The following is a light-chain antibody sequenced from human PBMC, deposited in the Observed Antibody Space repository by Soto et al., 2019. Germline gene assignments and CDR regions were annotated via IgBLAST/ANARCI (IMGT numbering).Light chain of an antibody. CDR2: DAS. CDR3: QQRSNWPPRFT. CDR1: QSVSYY. J-gene: IGKJ3*01. Sequence: EIVLTQSPATLSLSPGERATLSCRASQSVSYYLAWYQQKPGQAPRLLIYDASNRATGTPARFSGSGSGTDFTLTISSLEPEDFAVYYCQQRSNWPPRFTYGPGTKVDIK. V-gene: IGKV3-11*01.